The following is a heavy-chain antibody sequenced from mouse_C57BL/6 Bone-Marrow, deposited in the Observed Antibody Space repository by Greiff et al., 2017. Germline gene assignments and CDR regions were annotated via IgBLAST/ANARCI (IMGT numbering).Heavy chain of an antibody. CDR1: GYTFTSYW. J-gene: IGHJ3*01. CDR3: AIAYYSNYPAWFAY. D-gene: IGHD2-5*01. CDR2: IHPSDSDT. Sequence: QVQLKQPGAELVKPGASVKVSCKASGYTFTSYWMHWVKQRPGQGLEWIGRIHPSDSDTNYNQKFKGKATLTVDKSSSTAYMQLSSLTSEDSAVYYCAIAYYSNYPAWFAYWGQGTLVTVSA. V-gene: IGHV1-74*01.